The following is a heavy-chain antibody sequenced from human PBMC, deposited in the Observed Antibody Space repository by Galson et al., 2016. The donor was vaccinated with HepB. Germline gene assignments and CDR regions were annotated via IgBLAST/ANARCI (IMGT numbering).Heavy chain of an antibody. CDR1: GGSISSSTYW. CDR3: ARRLHCGRTICLKDDAFDI. Sequence: ATLSLTCTVSGGSISSSTYWWGWIRQPPGKGLEWIGTIYYDGSTYYSESLKSRVTISVDTSKNQFSLKLSSVTAADTGVYSCARRLHCGRTICLKDDAFDIWGQGTMVTGPS. V-gene: IGHV4-39*01. J-gene: IGHJ3*02. CDR2: IYYDGST. D-gene: IGHD2-21*01.